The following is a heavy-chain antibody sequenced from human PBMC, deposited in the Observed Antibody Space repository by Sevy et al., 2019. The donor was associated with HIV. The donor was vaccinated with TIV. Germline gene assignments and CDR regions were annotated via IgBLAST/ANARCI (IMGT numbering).Heavy chain of an antibody. CDR2: ISNSGSII. J-gene: IGHJ1*01. V-gene: IGHV3-48*03. CDR3: AREDGSRQYFQY. CDR1: GFTFSSYE. Sequence: GGSLRLSCVASGFTFSSYEMNWVRQAPGKGLEWVSHISNSGSIIYYEDSVKGRFTISRDNAKNSLYLQINSLRAEDTAVYYCAREDGSRQYFQYWGQGTLVTVSS. D-gene: IGHD6-13*01.